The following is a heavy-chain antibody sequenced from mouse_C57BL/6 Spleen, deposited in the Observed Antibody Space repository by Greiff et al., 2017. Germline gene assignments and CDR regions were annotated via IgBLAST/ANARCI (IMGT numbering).Heavy chain of an antibody. CDR3: TALFYDGYYVYFDY. Sequence: EVNVVESGGGLVQPGGSMKLSCVASGFTFSNYWMNWVRQSPEKGLEWVAQIRLKSDNYATHYAESVKGRFTISRDDSKSSVYLQMNNLRAEDTGIYYCTALFYDGYYVYFDYWGQGTTLTVSS. CDR2: IRLKSDNYAT. J-gene: IGHJ2*01. V-gene: IGHV6-3*01. D-gene: IGHD2-3*01. CDR1: GFTFSNYW.